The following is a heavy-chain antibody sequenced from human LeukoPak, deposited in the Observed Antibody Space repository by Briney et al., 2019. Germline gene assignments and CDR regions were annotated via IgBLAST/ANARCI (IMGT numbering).Heavy chain of an antibody. CDR2: ISSSGSTI. Sequence: GGSLRLSCAASGFTFSDYYMSWIRQAPGKGLEWVSYISSSGSTIYYADPVKGRFTISRDNAKNSLYLQMNSLRAEDTAVYYCARDYYDSSGYYRNDYWGQGTLVTVSS. D-gene: IGHD3-22*01. CDR1: GFTFSDYY. V-gene: IGHV3-11*04. J-gene: IGHJ4*02. CDR3: ARDYYDSSGYYRNDY.